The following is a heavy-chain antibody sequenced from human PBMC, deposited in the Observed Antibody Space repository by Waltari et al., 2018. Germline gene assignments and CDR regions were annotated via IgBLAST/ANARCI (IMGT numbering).Heavy chain of an antibody. CDR1: GYTFTGYY. Sequence: QVQLVQSGAEVKKPGASVKVSCKASGYTFTGYYMHWVRQAPGQGLEWMGRINPNTGGTNYAQKFQGRVTMTSDTSISTDYMELSRLRSDDTAVYYWARETITIFGVEFDYWGQGTLVTVSS. CDR3: ARETITIFGVEFDY. J-gene: IGHJ4*02. V-gene: IGHV1-2*06. CDR2: INPNTGGT. D-gene: IGHD3-3*01.